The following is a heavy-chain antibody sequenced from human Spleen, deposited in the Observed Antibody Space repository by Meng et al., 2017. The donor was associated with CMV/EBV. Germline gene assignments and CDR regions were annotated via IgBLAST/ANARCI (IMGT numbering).Heavy chain of an antibody. CDR2: ISWEGAFI. J-gene: IGHJ5*02. D-gene: IGHD5-12*01. CDR1: GFPFDEYA. Sequence: GESLKISCVASGFPFDEYAMYWVRQAPGKRLEWVSLISWEGAFIYYVDSAKGRFTISRDNNKNSLYLQMNNLRPEDTALYYCGKAFYSGYDGPPGSWGQGTLVTVSS. V-gene: IGHV3-43D*03. CDR3: GKAFYSGYDGPPGS.